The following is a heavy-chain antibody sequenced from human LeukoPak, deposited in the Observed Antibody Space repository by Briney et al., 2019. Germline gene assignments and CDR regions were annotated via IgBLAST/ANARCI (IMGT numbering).Heavy chain of an antibody. V-gene: IGHV4-39*02. J-gene: IGHJ4*02. CDR2: IYYSGST. CDR3: ARDQASGWTFDY. Sequence: PSETLSLTCTVSGGSISSSSHYWGWIRQPPGKGLEWIGSIYYSGSTYYNPSLKSRVTISVDTSKNQFSLKLSSVTAADTAVYYCARDQASGWTFDYWGQGTLVTVSS. CDR1: GGSISSSSHY. D-gene: IGHD6-19*01.